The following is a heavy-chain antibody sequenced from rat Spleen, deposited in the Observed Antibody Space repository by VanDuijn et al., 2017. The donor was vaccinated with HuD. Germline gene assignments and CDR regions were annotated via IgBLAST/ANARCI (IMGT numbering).Heavy chain of an antibody. Sequence: EVQLVESGGGLVQPGRSLKLSCAASGFTYSNFVMAWVRQAPTKDLEWVASINPGGGNIFYRDSVKGRFTIFRDNAKSTLHLQMDSLRSEDTATYYCARVEFGGFDYWGQGAMVTVSS. CDR1: GFTYSNFV. CDR2: INPGGGNI. CDR3: ARVEFGGFDY. J-gene: IGHJ2*01. D-gene: IGHD4-3*01. V-gene: IGHV5-25*01.